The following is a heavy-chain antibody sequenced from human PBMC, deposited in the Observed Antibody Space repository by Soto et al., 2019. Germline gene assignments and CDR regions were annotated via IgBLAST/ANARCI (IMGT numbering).Heavy chain of an antibody. CDR1: GYTFTSYA. CDR3: ARDLRRITGTTYWFDH. CDR2: INAGNGNT. V-gene: IGHV1-3*01. Sequence: ASVKVSCKASGYTFTSYAMHWVRQAPGQRLEWMGWINAGNGNTKYSQKFQGRVTITRDTSASTDYMELISLRSEDTAVYYCARDLRRITGTTYWFDHWGQGTLVTVSS. J-gene: IGHJ5*02. D-gene: IGHD1-7*01.